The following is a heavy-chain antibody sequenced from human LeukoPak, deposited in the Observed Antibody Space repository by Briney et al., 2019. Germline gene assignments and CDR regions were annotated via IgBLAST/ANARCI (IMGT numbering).Heavy chain of an antibody. Sequence: TGGSLRLSCTASGFTFGDCAMSWVRQAPGKGLEWVGFIRSKAYGGTTEYAASVKGRFTISRDDSKSIAYLQMNSLKTEDTAVYYCTRVAVTYYDSSGYYFDYWGQGTLVTVSS. D-gene: IGHD3-22*01. V-gene: IGHV3-49*04. CDR1: GFTFGDCA. J-gene: IGHJ4*02. CDR2: IRSKAYGGTT. CDR3: TRVAVTYYDSSGYYFDY.